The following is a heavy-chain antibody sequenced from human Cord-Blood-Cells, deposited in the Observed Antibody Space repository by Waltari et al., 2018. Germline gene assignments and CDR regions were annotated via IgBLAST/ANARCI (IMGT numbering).Heavy chain of an antibody. J-gene: IGHJ4*02. V-gene: IGHV4-39*01. CDR2: IYYSGST. CDR1: GGSISSSSYY. Sequence: QLQLQESGPGLVKPSETLSLTCTVSGGSISSSSYYWGWIRQPPGKGLEWIGSIYYSGSTYYNPSLKSRVTISVDTSKNQFSLKLSSVTAADTAVYYCARHHSSAAANFDYWGQGTLVTVSS. D-gene: IGHD6-13*01. CDR3: ARHHSSAAANFDY.